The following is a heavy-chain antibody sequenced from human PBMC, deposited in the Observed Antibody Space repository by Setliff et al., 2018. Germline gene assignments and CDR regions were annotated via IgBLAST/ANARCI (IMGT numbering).Heavy chain of an antibody. CDR2: IIPIFGTP. CDR3: ARDGAYCSGGSCYSFDY. D-gene: IGHD2-15*01. V-gene: IGHV1-69*06. CDR1: GGMSGTYS. Sequence: SVKVSCKASGGMSGTYSISWVRQAPGQGLEWIGAIIPIFGTPNYAQNFQDRVTITADISTTTVFMEMSSLRSDDTAVYYCARDGAYCSGGSCYSFDYWGPGTPGTSPQ. J-gene: IGHJ4*02.